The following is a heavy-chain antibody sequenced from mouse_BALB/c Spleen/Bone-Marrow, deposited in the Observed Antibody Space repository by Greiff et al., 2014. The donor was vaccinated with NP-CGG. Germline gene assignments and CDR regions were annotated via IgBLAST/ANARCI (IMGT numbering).Heavy chain of an antibody. J-gene: IGHJ4*01. CDR2: INSGGSYT. CDR1: GFTFSTYG. CDR3: TRRGRCDERSEMDY. V-gene: IGHV5-6*01. Sequence: VQLKESGGDLAKPGGSLKLSCAASGFTFSTYGMPWVRQTPDKSLEWVATINSGGSYTYYPDSVKGRYTISRDNAKNTLYLQMSSLKSEDAAMYDCTRRGRCDERSEMDYWGQGTSVTVSS.